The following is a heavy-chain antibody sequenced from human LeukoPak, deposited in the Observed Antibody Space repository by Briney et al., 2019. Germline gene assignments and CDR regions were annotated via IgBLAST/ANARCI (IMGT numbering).Heavy chain of an antibody. J-gene: IGHJ4*02. Sequence: GESLKISCKGSGYIFTSYWIGWVRQMPGKGLEWMGIIYPGDSDTRYSPSFQGQVTISADKSISTAYPQWSSLKASDTAMYYCARGRYYYDSSGYHGDYWGQGTLVTVSS. D-gene: IGHD3-22*01. V-gene: IGHV5-51*01. CDR2: IYPGDSDT. CDR3: ARGRYYYDSSGYHGDY. CDR1: GYIFTSYW.